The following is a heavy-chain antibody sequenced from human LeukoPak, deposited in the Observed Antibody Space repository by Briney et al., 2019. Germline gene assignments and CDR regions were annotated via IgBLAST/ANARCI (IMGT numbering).Heavy chain of an antibody. V-gene: IGHV4-34*01. D-gene: IGHD4-17*01. CDR3: ARDENYGDSHAFDI. CDR2: INHSGRT. J-gene: IGHJ3*02. Sequence: SETLSLTCAVYGGSFSGHYWSWIRQPPGKGLEWIGEINHSGRTNYNPSLKSRVTISVDTSKNQFSLKLSSVTAADTAVYYCARDENYGDSHAFDIWGQGTMVTVSS. CDR1: GGSFSGHY.